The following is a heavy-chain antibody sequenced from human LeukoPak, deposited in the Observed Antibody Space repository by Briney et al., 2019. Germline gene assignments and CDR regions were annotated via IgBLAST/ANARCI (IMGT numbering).Heavy chain of an antibody. Sequence: GGSLRLSCAASGFTFSAFAMSWVRQAPGKGLEWVSIISNSGGSTDYTDSVKGRFTISKDNSKNTLYLQMNSLRGDDTAVYYCAKDQSYGDYGETRGAFDIWGQGTMVTVSS. J-gene: IGHJ3*02. CDR1: GFTFSAFA. D-gene: IGHD4-17*01. CDR2: ISNSGGST. V-gene: IGHV3-23*01. CDR3: AKDQSYGDYGETRGAFDI.